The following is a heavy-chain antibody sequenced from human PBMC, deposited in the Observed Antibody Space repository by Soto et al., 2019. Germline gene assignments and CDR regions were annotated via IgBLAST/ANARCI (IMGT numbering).Heavy chain of an antibody. Sequence: SVTLSLTWTVWGGTISRGGDYWSWRRQHPGKGLKWIGYIYYSGSTYYNPSLKSRVTISVDTSKNQFSLKLSSVTAADTAVYYCARDPRSGYDSSGYYYTGAFDIWGQGTMVTVSS. CDR3: ARDPRSGYDSSGYYYTGAFDI. CDR1: GGTISRGGDY. CDR2: IYYSGST. V-gene: IGHV4-31*02. D-gene: IGHD3-22*01. J-gene: IGHJ3*02.